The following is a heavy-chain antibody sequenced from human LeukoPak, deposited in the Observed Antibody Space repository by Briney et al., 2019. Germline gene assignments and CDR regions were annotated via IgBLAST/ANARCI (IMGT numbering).Heavy chain of an antibody. CDR1: GGSISSYY. Sequence: SETLSLTCTVSGGSISSYYWSWIRQPAGKGLEWIGRIYTSGSTNSNPSLKSRITMSLDTSKNQFSLKLSSVTAADTAVYYCARDRKGADSSGYYYSWFDPWGQGILVTVSS. J-gene: IGHJ5*02. CDR3: ARDRKGADSSGYYYSWFDP. V-gene: IGHV4-4*07. CDR2: IYTSGST. D-gene: IGHD3-22*01.